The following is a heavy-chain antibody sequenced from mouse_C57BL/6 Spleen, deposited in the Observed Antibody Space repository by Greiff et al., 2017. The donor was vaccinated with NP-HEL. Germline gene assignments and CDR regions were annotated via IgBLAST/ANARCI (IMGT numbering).Heavy chain of an antibody. Sequence: QVQLQQPGAELVKPGASVKMSCKASGYTFTSYWITWVKRRPGQGLEWIGDIYPGSGSTNYNEKFKSKATLTVDTSSSTAYMQLSSLTSEDSAVYYCARSSFYYYGSDYWGQGTTLTVSS. V-gene: IGHV1-55*01. J-gene: IGHJ2*01. CDR2: IYPGSGST. CDR3: ARSSFYYYGSDY. D-gene: IGHD1-1*01. CDR1: GYTFTSYW.